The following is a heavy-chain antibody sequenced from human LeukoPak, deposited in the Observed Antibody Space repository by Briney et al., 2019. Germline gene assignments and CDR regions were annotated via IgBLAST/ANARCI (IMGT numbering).Heavy chain of an antibody. D-gene: IGHD6-13*01. CDR1: GFTFSSYN. V-gene: IGHV3-48*01. J-gene: IGHJ4*02. CDR3: ARDSIAAAGTWSIDY. Sequence: PGGSLRLSCAASGFTFSSYNMNWVRQAPGKGLEWVSYISSSSSTIYYADSVKGRFTISRDNAKNSLYLQMNSLRAEDTAVYYCARDSIAAAGTWSIDYWGQGTLVTVSS. CDR2: ISSSSSTI.